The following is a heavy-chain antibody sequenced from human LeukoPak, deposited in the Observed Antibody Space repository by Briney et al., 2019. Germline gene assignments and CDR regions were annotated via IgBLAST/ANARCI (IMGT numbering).Heavy chain of an antibody. V-gene: IGHV4-59*01. CDR1: GGSISSYY. CDR2: VYYSGST. D-gene: IGHD4-17*01. Sequence: PSETLSLTCTVSGGSISSYYWSWIRQPPGRGLEWLGYVYYSGSTNYNPSLKSRATISVDTSKNQFSLKLSSVTAAGTAVYYCAGTTPNWFDPWGQGTLVTVSS. CDR3: AGTTPNWFDP. J-gene: IGHJ5*02.